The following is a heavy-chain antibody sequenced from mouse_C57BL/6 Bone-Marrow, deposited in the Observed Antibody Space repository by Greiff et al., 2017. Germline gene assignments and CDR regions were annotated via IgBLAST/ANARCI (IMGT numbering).Heavy chain of an antibody. CDR1: GYTFTSYW. Sequence: QVQLQQPGAELVKPGASVKLSCKASGYTFTSYWMHWVKQRPGRDLEWIGRIDPNSGGTKYNEKFKSKATLTVDKPSSTAYMQLSSLTSEDSAVYYCARSGTAQATYAMDYWGQGTSVTVSS. V-gene: IGHV1-72*01. CDR2: IDPNSGGT. J-gene: IGHJ4*01. D-gene: IGHD3-2*02. CDR3: ARSGTAQATYAMDY.